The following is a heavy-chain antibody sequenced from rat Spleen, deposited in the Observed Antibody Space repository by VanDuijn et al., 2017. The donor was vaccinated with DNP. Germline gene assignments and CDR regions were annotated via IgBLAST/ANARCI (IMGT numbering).Heavy chain of an antibody. V-gene: IGHV5-17*01. CDR3: ARHGEVHLRYAMDA. J-gene: IGHJ4*01. CDR2: VFYDGSST. D-gene: IGHD1-5*01. Sequence: EVQLVESGGGLVQPGNSLKLSCAGSGFAFSDYAMAWVRQSPKKGLEWVTTVFYDGSSTYYRDSVKGRFTISRDNAKSTLYLQMDSLRSEETATYYCARHGEVHLRYAMDAWGQGTSVTVSS. CDR1: GFAFSDYA.